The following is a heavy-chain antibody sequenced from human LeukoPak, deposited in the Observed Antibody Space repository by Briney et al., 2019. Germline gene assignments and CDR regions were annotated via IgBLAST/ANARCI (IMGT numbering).Heavy chain of an antibody. V-gene: IGHV3-64*02. CDR2: TNDNGDRT. CDR1: GFTFRTYV. D-gene: IGHD1-26*01. Sequence: GGSLRLSCAASGFTFRTYVMHWLRKAPGKGLEFVAATNDNGDRTYYADSVKGRFIISRDNSKNTLYLQMGSLRAEDIAVYYCASIDATPIWGQGTLVTVSS. J-gene: IGHJ4*02. CDR3: ASIDATPI.